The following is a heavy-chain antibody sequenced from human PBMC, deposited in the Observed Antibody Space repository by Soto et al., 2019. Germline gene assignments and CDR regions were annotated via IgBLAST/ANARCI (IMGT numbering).Heavy chain of an antibody. CDR1: GYTFTGYY. V-gene: IGHV1-2*04. CDR2: INPNSGGT. CDR3: ARGDRRITIFGVVTLNYYYMDV. D-gene: IGHD3-3*01. J-gene: IGHJ6*03. Sequence: GASVKVSCKASGYTFTGYYMHWVRQAPGQGLEWMGWINPNSGGTNYAQKFQGWVTMTRDTSISTAYMELSRLRSDDTAVYYCARGDRRITIFGVVTLNYYYMDVWGKGTTVTVSS.